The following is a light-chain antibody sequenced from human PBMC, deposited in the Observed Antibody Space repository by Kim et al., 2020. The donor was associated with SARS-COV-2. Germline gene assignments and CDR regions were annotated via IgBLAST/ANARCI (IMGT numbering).Light chain of an antibody. CDR1: NIGRKS. V-gene: IGLV3-21*04. Sequence: SYELTQPPSVSVAPGKTARITCGGNNIGRKSVHWYQQKPGQAPVLVIYYDSDRPSGIPERFSGSNSGNTATLTISRVEAGDEADYYCQVWDSSSDHNWVFGGGTKLTVL. CDR2: YDS. J-gene: IGLJ3*02. CDR3: QVWDSSSDHNWV.